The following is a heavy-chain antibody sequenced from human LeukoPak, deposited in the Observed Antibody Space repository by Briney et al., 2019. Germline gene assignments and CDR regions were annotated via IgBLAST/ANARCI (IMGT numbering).Heavy chain of an antibody. CDR1: GGTFRSYA. CDR3: ARGIHYDFWSGYWFDY. V-gene: IGHV1-69*01. D-gene: IGHD3-3*01. J-gene: IGHJ4*02. CDR2: IISIFGTV. Sequence: GSSVTVSCKASGGTFRSYAISWVRQATGQGLEWMGGIISIFGTVNYAQKVQGRVRVSADESTSTAYMELSSLRSEDRAVYYCARGIHYDFWSGYWFDYWGQGTLVTVSS.